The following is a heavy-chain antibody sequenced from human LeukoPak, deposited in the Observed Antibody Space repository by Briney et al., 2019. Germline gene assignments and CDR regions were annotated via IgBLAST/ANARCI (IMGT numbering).Heavy chain of an antibody. CDR3: AKDRPYSYGSDGDY. V-gene: IGHV3-23*01. CDR2: TRGSGSYT. CDR1: GFTFENYA. Sequence: GGSLRLSCVASGFTFENYAVTWVRQAPGKGLEWVSATRGSGSYTSYTDSVKGRFTISRDNSKNTLYLQMNSLRAEDTAVYYCAKDRPYSYGSDGDYWGQGTLVTVSS. J-gene: IGHJ4*02. D-gene: IGHD5-18*01.